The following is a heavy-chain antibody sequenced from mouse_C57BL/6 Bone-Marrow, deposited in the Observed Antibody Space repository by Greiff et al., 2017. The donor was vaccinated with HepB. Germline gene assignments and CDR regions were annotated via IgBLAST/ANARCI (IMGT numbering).Heavy chain of an antibody. D-gene: IGHD1-1*01. Sequence: EVQLQQSGPELVKPGASVKISCKASGYTFTDYYMNWVKQSHGKSLEWIGDINPNNGGTSYNQKFKGKATLTVDKSSSTAYMELRSLTSEDSAVYYCARNYGSSYGDYWGQGNTLTVSS. J-gene: IGHJ2*01. CDR1: GYTFTDYY. CDR3: ARNYGSSYGDY. V-gene: IGHV1-26*01. CDR2: INPNNGGT.